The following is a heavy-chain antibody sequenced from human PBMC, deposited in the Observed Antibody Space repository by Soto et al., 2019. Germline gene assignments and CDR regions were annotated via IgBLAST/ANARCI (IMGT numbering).Heavy chain of an antibody. CDR3: AHRGYFSRGWQWVWFDP. Sequence: SGPTLVNPTQTLTLTCTFSGFSLATSGVGVGWIRQPPGKALEWLAIIYWDDDKRFSASLRSRLTITKDTSKNQVVLTMTNVDPMDTATYYCAHRGYFSRGWQWVWFDPWGQ. D-gene: IGHD6-19*01. J-gene: IGHJ5*02. CDR1: GFSLATSGVG. CDR2: IYWDDDK. V-gene: IGHV2-5*02.